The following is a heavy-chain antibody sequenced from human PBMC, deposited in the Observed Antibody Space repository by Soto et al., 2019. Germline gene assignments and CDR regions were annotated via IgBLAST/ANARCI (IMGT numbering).Heavy chain of an antibody. CDR3: ASSGRDGYNVDY. CDR1: GCTFSSYA. Sequence: QVQLVQSGAEVKKPGSSVKVSCTASGCTFSSYAISWVRQAPGQGLEWMGGIIPIFGTANYAQKFQGRVTITADESTSTDYMELSSLRSEDTAVYYCASSGRDGYNVDYWGQGTLVTVSS. D-gene: IGHD5-12*01. J-gene: IGHJ4*02. V-gene: IGHV1-69*12. CDR2: IIPIFGTA.